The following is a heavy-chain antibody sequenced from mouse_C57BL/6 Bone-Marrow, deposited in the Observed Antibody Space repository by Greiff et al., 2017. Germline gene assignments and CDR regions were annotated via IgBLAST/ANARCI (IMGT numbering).Heavy chain of an antibody. CDR2: ISYDGSN. CDR1: GYSITSGYY. Sequence: EVQLVESGPGLVKPSQSLSLTCSVTGYSITSGYYWNWIRQFPGNKLEWMGYISYDGSNNYNPSLKNRISITRDTSKNQFFLKLNSVTTEDTATYYCARGGYDGYYRYWGQGTTLTVSS. CDR3: ARGGYDGYYRY. D-gene: IGHD2-3*01. V-gene: IGHV3-6*01. J-gene: IGHJ2*01.